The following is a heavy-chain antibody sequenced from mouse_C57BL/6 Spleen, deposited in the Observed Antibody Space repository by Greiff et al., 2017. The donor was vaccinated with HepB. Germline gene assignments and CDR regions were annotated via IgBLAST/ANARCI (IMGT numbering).Heavy chain of an antibody. CDR2: IDPSDSYT. CDR1: GYTFTSYW. D-gene: IGHD1-1*01. V-gene: IGHV1-69*01. Sequence: QVQLQQPGAELVMPGASVKLSCKASGYTFTSYWMHWVKQRPEQGLEWIGEIDPSDSYTNYNQKFKGKSTLTVDKSSSTAYMQLSSLTSEDSAVYYCARYTTVVEGYFDVWGTGTTVTVSS. J-gene: IGHJ1*03. CDR3: ARYTTVVEGYFDV.